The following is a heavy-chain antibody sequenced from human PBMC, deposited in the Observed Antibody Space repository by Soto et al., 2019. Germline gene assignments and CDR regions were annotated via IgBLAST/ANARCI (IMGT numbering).Heavy chain of an antibody. CDR3: VTRGVYLPRY. Sequence: QVQLVQSGAEVKKPGASVKVSCKASGYTFTSYGITWVRQAPGQGLEWMAWTSPYNGNTNYAQKPQGRLTLTTDPSTSTAHTELTSLRSDDTAVYYCVTRGVYLPRYWGQGTLATVSS. CDR1: GYTFTSYG. CDR2: TSPYNGNT. J-gene: IGHJ4*02. V-gene: IGHV1-18*01. D-gene: IGHD3-10*01.